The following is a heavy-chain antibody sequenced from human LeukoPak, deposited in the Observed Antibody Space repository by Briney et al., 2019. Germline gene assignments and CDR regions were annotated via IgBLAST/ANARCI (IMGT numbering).Heavy chain of an antibody. CDR2: IIPIFGTA. CDR1: EGTFSSYA. D-gene: IGHD7-27*01. J-gene: IGHJ6*03. Sequence: SVKVSCKASEGTFSSYAISWVRQAPGQGLEWMGGIIPIFGTANYAQKFQGRVTITTDESTSTAYMELSSLRSEDTAVYYCATRHTITGDYYYYMDVWGKGTTVTVSS. CDR3: ATRHTITGDYYYYMDV. V-gene: IGHV1-69*05.